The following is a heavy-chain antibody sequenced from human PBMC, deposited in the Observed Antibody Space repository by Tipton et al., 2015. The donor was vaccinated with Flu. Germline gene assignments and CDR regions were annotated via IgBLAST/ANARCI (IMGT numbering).Heavy chain of an antibody. Sequence: TLSLTCNVSGDFISSNSHYWGWLRQPPGKGLEWIASIYYTGTTYYNPSLKSRVTMSIDMSNKQFSLRMTSVTAADTAVYYCARGWHYGSGNFWGTNRIFLYGVDVWGPGTTVTVSS. CDR2: IYYTGTT. V-gene: IGHV4-39*07. D-gene: IGHD3-10*01. CDR3: ARGWHYGSGNFWGTNRIFLYGVDV. J-gene: IGHJ6*02. CDR1: GDFISSNSHY.